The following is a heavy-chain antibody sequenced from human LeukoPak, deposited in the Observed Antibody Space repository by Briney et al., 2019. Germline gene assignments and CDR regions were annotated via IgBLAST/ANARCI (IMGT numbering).Heavy chain of an antibody. D-gene: IGHD1-26*01. J-gene: IGHJ6*03. CDR3: ARAGGSYYYYYYMDV. CDR1: GGSFSGYY. Sequence: SETLSLTCAVYGGSFSGYYWSWIRQPPGKGLEWIGEINHSGSTNYNPSLKSRVTISVDTSKNQFSLKLSSVTAADTAVYYCARAGGSYYYYYYMDVWGKGTTVTISS. V-gene: IGHV4-34*01. CDR2: INHSGST.